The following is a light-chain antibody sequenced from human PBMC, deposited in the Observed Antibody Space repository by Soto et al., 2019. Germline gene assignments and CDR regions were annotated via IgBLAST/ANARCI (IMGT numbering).Light chain of an antibody. CDR3: ASWDDNLNGGV. J-gene: IGLJ3*02. CDR2: TDY. V-gene: IGLV1-44*01. Sequence: QSVLTQPPSASGTPGQRVTISCSGTSSNIGTYTVNWYQQLPGTAPKLLIYTDYQRPSGVPDRFSGSKSGTSASLAINGLHSEDEADYYCASWDDNLNGGVFGGGTKVTGL. CDR1: SSNIGTYT.